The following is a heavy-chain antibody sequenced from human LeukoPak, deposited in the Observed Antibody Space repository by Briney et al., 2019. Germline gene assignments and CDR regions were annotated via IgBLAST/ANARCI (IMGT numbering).Heavy chain of an antibody. Sequence: ASVKVSCKASGYTFTGYYMHWVRQAPGQGLEWMGRINPNSGGTNYAQKFQGRVTMTRDTSISTAYMELSRLRSDDTAVYYCARCTNGTRGLLDYWGQGTLVTVSS. CDR3: ARCTNGTRGLLDY. D-gene: IGHD2-8*01. V-gene: IGHV1-2*06. CDR1: GYTFTGYY. CDR2: INPNSGGT. J-gene: IGHJ4*02.